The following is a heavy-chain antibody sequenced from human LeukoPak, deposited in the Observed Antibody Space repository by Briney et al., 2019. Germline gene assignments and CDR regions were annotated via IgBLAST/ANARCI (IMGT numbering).Heavy chain of an antibody. CDR1: GGSFSGYH. J-gene: IGHJ4*02. CDR3: ARGLTF. V-gene: IGHV4-34*01. CDR2: INHSGST. D-gene: IGHD7-27*01. Sequence: PSETLSLTCAVYGGSFSGYHWSWIRQPPGKGLEWIGEINHSGSTNYNPSLKSRVTISVDTSKNQFSLKLSSVTAADTAVYYCARGLTFWGQGTLVTVSS.